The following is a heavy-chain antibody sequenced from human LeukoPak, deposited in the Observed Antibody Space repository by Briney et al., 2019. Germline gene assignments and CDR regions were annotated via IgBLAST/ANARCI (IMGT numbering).Heavy chain of an antibody. CDR1: GFTFSSYW. J-gene: IGHJ4*02. D-gene: IGHD3-16*01. CDR3: ARDWAWGGFDH. V-gene: IGHV3-74*01. Sequence: GGSLRLSCAASGFTFSSYWMHWVRQAPGKGLVWVSRINTDGSSTSYADSVKGRFTVSRDNAKNTLYLQMNSLRVDDTAIYYCARDWAWGGFDHWGQGALVTVSP. CDR2: INTDGSST.